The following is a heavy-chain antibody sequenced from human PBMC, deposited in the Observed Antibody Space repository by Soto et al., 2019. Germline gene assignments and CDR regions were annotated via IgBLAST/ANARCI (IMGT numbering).Heavy chain of an antibody. CDR2: VYHSGST. D-gene: IGHD1-26*01. CDR3: ARDQGYYTWYFEL. V-gene: IGHV4-59*01. CDR1: GGSIMTYY. Sequence: VQLQESGPGLVKPSETLSLTCTVSGGSIMTYYWSWIRQPPGKGLEWIGYVYHSGSTKYNPSLKSRVTISVDTSKNQFSLKLTSVSAADTAVYYCARDQGYYTWYFELWGRGTLVTVSS. J-gene: IGHJ2*01.